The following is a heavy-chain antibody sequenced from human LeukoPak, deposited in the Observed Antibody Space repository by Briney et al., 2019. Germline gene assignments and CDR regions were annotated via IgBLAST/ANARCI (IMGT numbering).Heavy chain of an antibody. CDR2: MSYSGRS. D-gene: IGHD5-12*01. J-gene: IGHJ5*02. CDR3: ARHLRVEIVAPPGEFDP. CDR1: GDSINNYY. V-gene: IGHV4-59*01. Sequence: TSETLSLTCTVSGDSINNYYWSWIRQTPEKGLEWIGYMSYSGRSDYGPSLKSRVTMSIDTSKNQFSLRMTSVTAADTGVYYCARHLRVEIVAPPGEFDPWGQGTLVTVSS.